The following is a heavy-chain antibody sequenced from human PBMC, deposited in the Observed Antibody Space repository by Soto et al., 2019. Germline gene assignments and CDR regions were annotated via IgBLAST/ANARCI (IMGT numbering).Heavy chain of an antibody. CDR1: GYTFTSYD. CDR2: MNPNSGNT. J-gene: IGHJ2*01. CDR3: GREGSDGDFYWYFDL. D-gene: IGHD4-17*01. Sequence: QVQLVQSGAEVKKPGASVKVSCKASGYTFTSYDINWVRQATGQGLEWMGWMNPNSGNTGYAQKFQGRINQTRNNSISTAYMEVGSLRSEDTGVYYCGREGSDGDFYWYFDLWGRGTLVTVSS. V-gene: IGHV1-8*01.